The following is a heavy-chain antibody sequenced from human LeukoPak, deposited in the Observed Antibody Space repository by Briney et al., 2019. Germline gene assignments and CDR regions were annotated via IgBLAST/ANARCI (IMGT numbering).Heavy chain of an antibody. CDR2: INHNGST. CDR1: GGSFSGYY. V-gene: IGHV4-34*01. D-gene: IGHD3-10*01. J-gene: IGHJ3*02. CDR3: ARGGGSRRIITMVLGARRDAFDI. Sequence: SETLSLTCAVYGGSFSGYYWSWIRQPPGKGLEWIGEINHNGSTNYNPSLKSRVTISVDTSKNQFSLKLSSVTAADTAVYYCARGGGSRRIITMVLGARRDAFDIWGQGTMVTVSS.